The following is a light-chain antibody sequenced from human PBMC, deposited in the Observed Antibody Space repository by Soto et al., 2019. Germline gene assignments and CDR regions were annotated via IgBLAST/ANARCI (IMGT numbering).Light chain of an antibody. Sequence: DIQMTQAPSSLSASVGDRVTITCRARQDISTYLAWYQQKPGKVPKLLISAAYTLQSGVPPRFSGSGSGTDFTLTISSLQPEDVASYYCQKYENAPLTFGGGIKVDIK. CDR2: AAY. CDR3: QKYENAPLT. V-gene: IGKV1-27*01. J-gene: IGKJ4*01. CDR1: QDISTY.